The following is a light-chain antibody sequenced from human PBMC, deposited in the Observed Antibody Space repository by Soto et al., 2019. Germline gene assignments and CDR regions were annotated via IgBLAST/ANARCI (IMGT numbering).Light chain of an antibody. CDR2: GNS. Sequence: QSVLTQPPSVYGAPGQRVTISCTGSSSNIGAGYDVHWYQQLPGTAPKLLIYGNSNRPSGVPDQFSGSKSGTSASLAITGLQAEDEADYYCQSYDSSLSGVVFGGGTKLTVL. CDR3: QSYDSSLSGVV. J-gene: IGLJ2*01. V-gene: IGLV1-40*01. CDR1: SSNIGAGYD.